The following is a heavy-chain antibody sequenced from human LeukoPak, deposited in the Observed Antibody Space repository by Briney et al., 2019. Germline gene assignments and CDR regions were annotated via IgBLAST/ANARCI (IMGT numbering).Heavy chain of an antibody. CDR1: GYTFTGYY. D-gene: IGHD3-22*01. CDR3: ARSNMIVVAPFDY. V-gene: IGHV1-2*02. CDR2: INPNSGGT. J-gene: IGHJ4*02. Sequence: ASVKVSCKASGYTFTGYYMHWVRQAPGQGLEWMGWINPNSGGTNYARKFQGRVTMTRDTSISTAYMELSRLRSDDTAVYYCARSNMIVVAPFDYWGQGTLVTVSS.